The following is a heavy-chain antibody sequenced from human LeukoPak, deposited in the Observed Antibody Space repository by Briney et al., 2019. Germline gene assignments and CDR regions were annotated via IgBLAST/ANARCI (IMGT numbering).Heavy chain of an antibody. CDR3: AGHYEGICSGAICHSSTFGD. D-gene: IGHD2-15*01. J-gene: IGHJ4*02. V-gene: IGHV3-30*01. CDR1: GFTFRSHN. CDR2: ISYAGSKK. Sequence: GSLRLSCAASGFTFRSHNMHWFRQGPGNGLKWVAVISYAGSKKYYADSVKGRFTISRDNSRNMLYLQMDSLRAEDTAVYYCAGHYEGICSGAICHSSTFGDWGQGTLVTVSS.